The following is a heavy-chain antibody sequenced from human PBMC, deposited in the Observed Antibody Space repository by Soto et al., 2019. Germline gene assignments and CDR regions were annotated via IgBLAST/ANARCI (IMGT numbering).Heavy chain of an antibody. CDR1: GASITSSGYY. D-gene: IGHD2-2*01. J-gene: IGHJ5*02. CDR2: SHYTGST. Sequence: PSETLSLTCTVSGASITSSGYYWAWMRQPPGKGPEWIGSSHYTGSTTYNPSLETRVAISVDTSKNQFSLRLTSLTAADTAVYHCARQIFCSSTSYVGKPLRWFDPWGQGTQVTVSS. V-gene: IGHV4-39*01. CDR3: ARQIFCSSTSYVGKPLRWFDP.